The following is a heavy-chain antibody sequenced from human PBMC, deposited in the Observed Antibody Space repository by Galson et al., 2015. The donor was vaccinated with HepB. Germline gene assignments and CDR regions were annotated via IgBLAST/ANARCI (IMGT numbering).Heavy chain of an antibody. CDR2: MWYDGSYK. J-gene: IGHJ4*02. V-gene: IGHV3-33*01. D-gene: IGHD3-3*01. CDR3: ARDSGSGASQY. Sequence: SLRLSCAASGFIFSHSGMHWVRQGPGKGLEWVAMMWYDGSYKNYGDSVKGRFTIPRGNSKNTLYLQMNSLRAEDTAGYYSARDSGSGASQYWGQGTLVTVSS. CDR1: GFIFSHSG.